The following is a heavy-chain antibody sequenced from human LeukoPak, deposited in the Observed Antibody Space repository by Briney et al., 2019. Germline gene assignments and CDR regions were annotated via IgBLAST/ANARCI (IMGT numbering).Heavy chain of an antibody. CDR1: GGSISGSY. D-gene: IGHD2-2*01. CDR2: IYYSGAT. CDR3: ARYDSSSAGFDF. J-gene: IGHJ4*02. Sequence: MPSETLSLTCTVSGGSISGSYWSWIRQPPGKGLEWIGYIYYSGATYYSPSLKSRITISVDTSQTQFSLKMNSVTAAETAVYFWARYDSSSAGFDFWGQGTVVTVSS. V-gene: IGHV4-59*01.